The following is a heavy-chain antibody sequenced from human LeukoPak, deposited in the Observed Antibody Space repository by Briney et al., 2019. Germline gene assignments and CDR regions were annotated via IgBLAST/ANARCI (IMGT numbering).Heavy chain of an antibody. Sequence: GGSLRLSCEGSGFTFSNYWMGWVRQAPGKGLQWVANIKTDGSEKYYVDSVKGRFTISRDNAKNSLYLQMNSLRAEDTAMYYCARDNLAAAGDDNFDFWGQGTMVTVSS. CDR2: IKTDGSEK. V-gene: IGHV3-7*01. CDR3: ARDNLAAAGDDNFDF. D-gene: IGHD6-13*01. CDR1: GFTFSNYW. J-gene: IGHJ3*01.